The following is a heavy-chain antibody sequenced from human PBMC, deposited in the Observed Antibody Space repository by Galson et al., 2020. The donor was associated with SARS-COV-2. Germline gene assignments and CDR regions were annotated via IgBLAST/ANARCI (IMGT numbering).Heavy chain of an antibody. V-gene: IGHV1-69*13. CDR2: IIPIFGTA. D-gene: IGHD3-10*01. CDR3: ARDPKKYYYGSGSYYSLGFGFDY. J-gene: IGHJ4*02. Sequence: SVTVSCKASGGTFSSYAISWVRQAPGQGLEWMGGIIPIFGTATYAQKFQGRVTITADESTSTAYMELSSLRSEDTAVYYCARDPKKYYYGSGSYYSLGFGFDYWGQGTLVTVSS. CDR1: GGTFSSYA.